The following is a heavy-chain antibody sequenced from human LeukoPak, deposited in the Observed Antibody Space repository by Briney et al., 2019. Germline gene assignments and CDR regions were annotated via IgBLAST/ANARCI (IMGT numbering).Heavy chain of an antibody. D-gene: IGHD3-10*01. CDR2: IYSGGST. J-gene: IGHJ6*02. Sequence: GGSLRLSCAASGFTVSSNYMSWVRQAPGKGLEWVSVIYSGGSTYYADSVKGRFTISRDNSKNTLYLQMNSLRAEDTAVYYCARGKGLELRASYGMDVWGQGTTVTVSS. CDR1: GFTVSSNY. V-gene: IGHV3-66*01. CDR3: ARGKGLELRASYGMDV.